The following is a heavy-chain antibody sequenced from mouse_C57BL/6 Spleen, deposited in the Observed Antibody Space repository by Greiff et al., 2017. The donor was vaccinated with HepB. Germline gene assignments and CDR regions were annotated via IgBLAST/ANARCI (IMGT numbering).Heavy chain of an antibody. D-gene: IGHD1-1*01. V-gene: IGHV1-80*01. Sequence: QVQLKESGAELVKPGASVKISCKASGYAFSSYWMNWVKQRPGKGLEWIGQIYPGDGDTNYNGKFKGKATLTADKSSSTAYMQLSSLTSEDSAVYFCARTLRSAMDYWGQGTSVTVSS. CDR1: GYAFSSYW. J-gene: IGHJ4*01. CDR2: IYPGDGDT. CDR3: ARTLRSAMDY.